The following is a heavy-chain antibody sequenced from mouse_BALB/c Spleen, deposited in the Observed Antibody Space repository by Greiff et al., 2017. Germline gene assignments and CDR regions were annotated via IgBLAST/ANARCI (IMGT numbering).Heavy chain of an antibody. CDR2: ISNLAYSI. V-gene: IGHV5-15*02. CDR3: ARDRAHYYGFFDY. Sequence: EVKLVESGGGLVQPGGSRKLSCAASGFTFSDYGMAWVRQAPGKGPEWVAFISNLAYSIYYADTVTGRFTISRENAKNTLYLEMSSLRSEDTAMYYCARDRAHYYGFFDYWGQGTTLTVAS. D-gene: IGHD1-2*01. J-gene: IGHJ2*01. CDR1: GFTFSDYG.